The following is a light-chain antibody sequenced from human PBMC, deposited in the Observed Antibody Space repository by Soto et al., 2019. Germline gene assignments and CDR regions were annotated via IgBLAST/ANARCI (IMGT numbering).Light chain of an antibody. J-gene: IGKJ2*01. V-gene: IGKV4-1*01. CDR3: QQYYGTPLT. CDR1: QSVLYSSNNKNY. CDR2: WAS. Sequence: DIVMTQSPDSLAVSLGERATINCKSSQSVLYSSNNKNYLAWYQQKPGQPPKLLIYWASTRESGVPDRFSGSGSGIDFTLTISSLQAEDVAVYYCQQYYGTPLTFGQGTKLEIK.